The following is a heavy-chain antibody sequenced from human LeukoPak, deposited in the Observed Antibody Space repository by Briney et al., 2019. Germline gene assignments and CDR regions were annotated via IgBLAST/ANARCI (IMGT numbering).Heavy chain of an antibody. D-gene: IGHD6-13*01. J-gene: IGHJ4*02. V-gene: IGHV3-23*01. CDR2: ISGGGGT. Sequence: GGSPRLSCAASGFTFSNYAMSWVRQAPGKGLEWVSGISGGGGTFYPDSVKGRFTISRDNSKNTLYLQMNSLGAVDTAIYYCAKEIAAIGLPAVDYWGQGTLVTVSS. CDR1: GFTFSNYA. CDR3: AKEIAAIGLPAVDY.